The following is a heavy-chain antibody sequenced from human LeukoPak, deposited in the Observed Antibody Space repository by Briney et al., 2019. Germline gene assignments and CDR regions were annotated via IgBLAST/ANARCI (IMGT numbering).Heavy chain of an antibody. CDR1: GGSISSYY. CDR3: ASQNYDFLTGYYRDY. Sequence: SETLSLTCTVSGGSISSYYWSWIRQPPGKGLEWIAYIYSSGSTSYNPSLKSRVTISLDASKNQFSLKLRSVTAAGTAVYYCASQNYDFLTGYYRDYWGQGTLVTVSS. J-gene: IGHJ4*02. D-gene: IGHD3-9*01. CDR2: IYSSGST. V-gene: IGHV4-59*01.